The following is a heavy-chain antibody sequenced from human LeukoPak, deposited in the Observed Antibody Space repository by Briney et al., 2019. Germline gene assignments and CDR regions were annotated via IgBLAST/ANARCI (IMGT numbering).Heavy chain of an antibody. CDR3: AKDISGWYGSFAFDI. Sequence: GGSLRLSCAASGFTFSSYAMSWVRQAPGKGLEWVSAISGSGGSTYYADSVKGRFTISRDNSKNTLYLQMNSLRAEDTAVYCCAKDISGWYGSFAFDIWGQGTMVTVSS. CDR1: GFTFSSYA. V-gene: IGHV3-23*01. D-gene: IGHD6-19*01. J-gene: IGHJ3*02. CDR2: ISGSGGST.